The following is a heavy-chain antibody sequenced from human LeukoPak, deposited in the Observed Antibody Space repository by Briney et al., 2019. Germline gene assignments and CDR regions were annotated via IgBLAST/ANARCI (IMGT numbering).Heavy chain of an antibody. J-gene: IGHJ4*02. D-gene: IGHD3-22*01. CDR1: GGTFSSYA. CDR2: IIPIFGTA. CDR3: AKSLYDSSGYQDY. Sequence: SVKVSCKASGGTFSSYAISWVRQAPGQGLEWMGGIIPIFGTANYAQKFQGRVTITADESTSTAYMELSSLRSEDTAVYYCAKSLYDSSGYQDYWGQGTLVTVSS. V-gene: IGHV1-69*13.